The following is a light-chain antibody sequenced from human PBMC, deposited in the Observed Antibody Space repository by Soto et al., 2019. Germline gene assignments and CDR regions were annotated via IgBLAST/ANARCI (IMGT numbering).Light chain of an antibody. J-gene: IGKJ3*01. CDR2: GVS. Sequence: EIVMTQSPGTLSVSPGERATLSCSASQSVSVNLAWYQQKPGQAPRLLIYGVSTRATGIRARFSGSESGTEFTLTLCRLKSDDCAVYYCQQYNDWPFTFGPRTKVDIK. CDR1: QSVSVN. CDR3: QQYNDWPFT. V-gene: IGKV3-15*01.